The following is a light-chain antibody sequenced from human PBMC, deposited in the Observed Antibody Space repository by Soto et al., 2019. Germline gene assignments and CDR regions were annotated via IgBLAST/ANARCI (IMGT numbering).Light chain of an antibody. J-gene: IGLJ3*02. CDR1: SSDVGDYNY. CDR3: SSYTSSNTWV. CDR2: EVS. V-gene: IGLV2-14*01. Sequence: QSALTQPASVSGSPGQSITISCTGTSSDVGDYNYVSWYQQHPGKAPKLMIYEVSNRPSGVSNRFSGSKSGNTASLTISGLQAEDEADYYCSSYTSSNTWVFGGGTKVT.